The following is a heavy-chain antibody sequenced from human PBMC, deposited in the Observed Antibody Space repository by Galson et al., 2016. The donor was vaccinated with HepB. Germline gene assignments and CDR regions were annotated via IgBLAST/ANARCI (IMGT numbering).Heavy chain of an antibody. Sequence: SLRLSCAASGFTFSSYSMNWVRQAPGKGLEWVSYITSSGTITYYAGSVKGRFTISRDNAADSLFLQMSSLRDEDTAVYYCAKEAGARSSFYYGLDVWGQGTTVAVSS. J-gene: IGHJ6*02. CDR3: AKEAGARSSFYYGLDV. D-gene: IGHD3-10*01. CDR2: ITSSGTIT. CDR1: GFTFSSYS. V-gene: IGHV3-48*02.